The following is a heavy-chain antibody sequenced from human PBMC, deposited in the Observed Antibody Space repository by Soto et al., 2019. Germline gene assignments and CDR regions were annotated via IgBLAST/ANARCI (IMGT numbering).Heavy chain of an antibody. Sequence: SETLSLTCDVSGASITTYYWSWIRQAPGKGLEWIGNVYHTGSTDYNSFLRSRVTISVDTSKNQFSLNMNSVTAADTAVYYCARRLFGSGWTLDSWGQGALVTVSS. CDR1: GASITTYY. D-gene: IGHD6-19*01. J-gene: IGHJ4*02. CDR3: ARRLFGSGWTLDS. V-gene: IGHV4-59*13. CDR2: VYHTGST.